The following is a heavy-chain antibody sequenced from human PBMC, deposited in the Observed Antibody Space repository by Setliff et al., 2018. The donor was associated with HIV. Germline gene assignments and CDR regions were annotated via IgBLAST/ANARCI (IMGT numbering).Heavy chain of an antibody. CDR1: GYTFTNYY. CDR2: INPSGGRT. D-gene: IGHD3-22*01. Sequence: ASVKVSCKASGYTFTNYYIHWVRQAPGQGLEWMGLINPSGGRTSYAQKFQGRLTMTRDTSRSTVYMELSSLRSEDTAVYYCARCCYDSSDPTDAFDIWGQGTVVTVSS. J-gene: IGHJ3*02. CDR3: ARCCYDSSDPTDAFDI. V-gene: IGHV1-46*01.